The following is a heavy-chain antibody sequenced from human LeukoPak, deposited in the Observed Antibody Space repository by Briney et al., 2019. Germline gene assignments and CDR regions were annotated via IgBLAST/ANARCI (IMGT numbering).Heavy chain of an antibody. CDR3: AKMGLKQWPYNYFDY. D-gene: IGHD6-19*01. CDR2: ISGSGSDE. CDR1: GFTFYNYA. V-gene: IGHV3-23*01. Sequence: GGSLRLSCVTSGFTFYNYAMSWVRQAPGKGLEWVSGISGSGSDEYYADSVKGRFTISRDNSKNTLYLQMNSLRAEDTAVYYCAKMGLKQWPYNYFDYWGQGTLVTVSS. J-gene: IGHJ4*02.